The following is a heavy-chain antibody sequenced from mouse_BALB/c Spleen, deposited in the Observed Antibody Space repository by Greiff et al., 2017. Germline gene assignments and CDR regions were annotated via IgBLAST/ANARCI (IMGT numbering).Heavy chain of an antibody. CDR3: ARELNGGFAY. J-gene: IGHJ3*01. Sequence: VMLVESGPGLVAPSQSLSITCTVSGFSLTSYGVHWVRQPPGKGLEWLGVIWAGGSTNYNSALMSRLSISKDNSKSQVFLKMNSLQTDDTAMYYCARELNGGFAYWGQGTLVTVSA. CDR1: GFSLTSYG. V-gene: IGHV2-9*02. CDR2: IWAGGST.